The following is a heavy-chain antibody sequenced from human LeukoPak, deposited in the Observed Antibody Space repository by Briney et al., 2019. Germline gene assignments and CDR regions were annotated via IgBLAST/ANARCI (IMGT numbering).Heavy chain of an antibody. CDR2: ISSNGGAT. Sequence: GGSLRLSCSASGFTFDDCSMHWVRQAPGKRLEWVSLISSNGGATYYGDSVRGRFIISRDNSKSSLYLQMNSLGTEDTALYYCAKDRALGFQLPLHFDDWGQGTLVTVSS. J-gene: IGHJ4*02. D-gene: IGHD2-2*01. CDR3: AKDRALGFQLPLHFDD. CDR1: GFTFDDCS. V-gene: IGHV3-43*01.